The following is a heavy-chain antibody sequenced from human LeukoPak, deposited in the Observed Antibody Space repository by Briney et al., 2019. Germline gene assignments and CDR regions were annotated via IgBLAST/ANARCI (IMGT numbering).Heavy chain of an antibody. CDR2: IYYSGST. Sequence: AETLSLTCTVSGVSISSYYWSWVRHPPGKGLEWVGYIYYSGSTNYHPSLKSRVTISRDTSKNQFSLKLSSVSAAATAVYYCARGVRMAYYDSSAYYYGAIPSRALTFYYWGEGTPVTVSS. J-gene: IGHJ4*02. V-gene: IGHV4-59*01. CDR1: GVSISSYY. D-gene: IGHD3-22*01. CDR3: ARGVRMAYYDSSAYYYGAIPSRALTFYY.